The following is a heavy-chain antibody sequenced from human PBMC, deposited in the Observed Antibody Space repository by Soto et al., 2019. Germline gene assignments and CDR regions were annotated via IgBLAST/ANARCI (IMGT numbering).Heavy chain of an antibody. CDR2: ISSNGGST. Sequence: GGSLRLPCAASGFTFSSYAMHWVRQAPGKGLEYVSAISSNGGSTYYANSVKGRFTISRDNSKNTLYLQMGSLRAEDMAVYYCARDRTRIYGSGSYHRGFDPWGQGTLVTVSS. D-gene: IGHD3-10*01. CDR3: ARDRTRIYGSGSYHRGFDP. V-gene: IGHV3-64*01. CDR1: GFTFSSYA. J-gene: IGHJ5*02.